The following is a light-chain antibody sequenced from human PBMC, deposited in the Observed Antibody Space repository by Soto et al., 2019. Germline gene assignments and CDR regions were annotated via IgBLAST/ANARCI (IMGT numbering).Light chain of an antibody. CDR2: GAS. Sequence: EIVMTQSPATLSVSPGERATLSFRSSHSVSILLAWYQQKPGQAPRLLIYGASTRATGIPDRFSGSGSGTDFTLTISRLEPEDFAVYHCQQYGSSPLLTFGGGTKVDIK. J-gene: IGKJ4*01. V-gene: IGKV3-20*01. CDR3: QQYGSSPLLT. CDR1: HSVSIL.